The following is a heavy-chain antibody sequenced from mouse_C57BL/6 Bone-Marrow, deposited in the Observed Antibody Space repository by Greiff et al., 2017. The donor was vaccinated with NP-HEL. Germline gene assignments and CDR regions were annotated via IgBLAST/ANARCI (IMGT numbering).Heavy chain of an antibody. CDR3: ATSRVQIYDGYSNYFDY. J-gene: IGHJ2*01. CDR2: INPNNGGT. CDR1: GYTFTDYN. Sequence: DVQLQESGPELVKPGASVKMSCKASGYTFTDYNMHWVKQSHGKSLEWIGYINPNNGGTSYNQKFKGKATLTVNKSSSTAYMELRSLTSEDSAVYYCATSRVQIYDGYSNYFDYWGQGTTLTVSS. D-gene: IGHD2-3*01. V-gene: IGHV1-22*01.